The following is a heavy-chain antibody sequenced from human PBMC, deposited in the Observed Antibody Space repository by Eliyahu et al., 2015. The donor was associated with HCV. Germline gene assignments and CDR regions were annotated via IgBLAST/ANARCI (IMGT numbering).Heavy chain of an antibody. Sequence: EVQLVESGGGLVQVGGSLRLSCAASGLTFSYYNLHWVRQVPGKGLGWVSYXKXDESTTTYADXVKGRFTISRDNAKSTVYLQMNSLRAEDTALYYCRAARYSGTYDDYWGHGTLVTVSS. CDR2: XKXDESTT. J-gene: IGHJ4*01. V-gene: IGHV3-74*01. D-gene: IGHD1-26*01. CDR3: RAARYSGTYDDY. CDR1: GLTFSYYN.